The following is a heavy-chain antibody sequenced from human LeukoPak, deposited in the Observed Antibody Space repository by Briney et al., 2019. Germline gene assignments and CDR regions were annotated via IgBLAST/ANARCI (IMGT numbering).Heavy chain of an antibody. CDR2: MNTNSGGT. CDR1: GYIFTVYY. J-gene: IGHJ5*02. D-gene: IGHD2-2*01. V-gene: IGHV1-2*02. CDR3: AREHQLPLLGWFDR. Sequence: GASVKLSFNASGYIFTVYYIHWGRQAPGQGLGRMGWMNTNSGGTNYAQKFQGRVNMTRDTSISTAYMALTRLGSDDTAVYYCAREHQLPLLGWFDRLGQGSMVGV.